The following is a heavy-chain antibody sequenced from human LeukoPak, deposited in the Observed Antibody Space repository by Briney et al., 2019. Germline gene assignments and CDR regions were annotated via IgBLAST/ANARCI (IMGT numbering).Heavy chain of an antibody. CDR3: ANTLEWLRRFDY. CDR2: ISGSGGST. Sequence: PGGTLRLSCAASGFTFSSYGMSWVRQAPGKGLEWVSAISGSGGSTYYADSVKGRFTISRDNSKNTLYLQMNSLRAEDTAVYYCANTLEWLRRFDYWGQGTLVTVSS. CDR1: GFTFSSYG. D-gene: IGHD5-12*01. V-gene: IGHV3-23*01. J-gene: IGHJ4*02.